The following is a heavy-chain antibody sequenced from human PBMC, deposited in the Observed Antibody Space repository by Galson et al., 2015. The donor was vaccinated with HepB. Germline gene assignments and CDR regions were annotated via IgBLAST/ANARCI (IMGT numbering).Heavy chain of an antibody. CDR3: ATDHDFWSGNGAY. V-gene: IGHV1-24*01. D-gene: IGHD3-3*01. CDR2: FDPEDGET. J-gene: IGHJ4*02. Sequence: SVKVSCKVSGYTLTELSMHWVRQAPGKGLEWMGGFDPEDGETIYAQKFQGRVTMTEDTSTDTAYMELNSLRSEDTAVYYCATDHDFWSGNGAYWGQGALVTVSS. CDR1: GYTLTELS.